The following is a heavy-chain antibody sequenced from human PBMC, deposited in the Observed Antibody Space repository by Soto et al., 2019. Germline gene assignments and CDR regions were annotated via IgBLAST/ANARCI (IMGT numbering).Heavy chain of an antibody. Sequence: KPSETLSLTCPVSGGSFSSDSFIWSWVRQFPGKGLEWIGYINYSGTTYYNPSLRSRITMSVDTSKNQFSLNLSSVTAADTAVYYCARDHKWDGMDVWGQGTTVTVSS. CDR3: ARDHKWDGMDV. J-gene: IGHJ6*02. V-gene: IGHV4-31*03. D-gene: IGHD1-26*01. CDR2: INYSGTT. CDR1: GGSFSSDSFI.